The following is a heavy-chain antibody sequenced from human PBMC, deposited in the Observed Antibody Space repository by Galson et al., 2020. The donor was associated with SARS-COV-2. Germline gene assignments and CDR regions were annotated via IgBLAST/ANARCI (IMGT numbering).Heavy chain of an antibody. V-gene: IGHV3-30*03. CDR3: AINRALDY. CDR2: ISYDGSIE. J-gene: IGHJ4*02. CDR1: GFTFSSYA. Sequence: GGSLRLSCAASGFTFSSYAMHWVRQAPGKGLEWVAVISYDGSIEYYADSVKGRFTISRDNSKNTMYLQMNSMRVEETAVYYCAINRALDYWGQGTLVTVSS.